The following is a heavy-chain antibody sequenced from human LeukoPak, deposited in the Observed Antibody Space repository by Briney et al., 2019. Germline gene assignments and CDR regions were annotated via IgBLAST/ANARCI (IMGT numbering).Heavy chain of an antibody. Sequence: GRSLRLSCAASGFTFSSYGMHWVRQAPGKGLEWVAVISYDGSNKYYADSVKGRFTISRDNSKNTLYLQMNSLRAEDTAVYYCATWRGSGSYGGYFDYWGQGTPVTVSS. CDR1: GFTFSSYG. V-gene: IGHV3-30*03. D-gene: IGHD3-10*01. CDR3: ATWRGSGSYGGYFDY. J-gene: IGHJ4*02. CDR2: ISYDGSNK.